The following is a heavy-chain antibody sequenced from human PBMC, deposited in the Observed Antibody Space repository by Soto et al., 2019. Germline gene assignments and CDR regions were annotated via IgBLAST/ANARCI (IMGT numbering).Heavy chain of an antibody. CDR3: AKRITTSGHSTGRGVVLDN. V-gene: IGHV3-30*18. CDR1: GFSFSAFG. Sequence: QVQLVESGGGVVQPGRSLRLSCAASGFSFSAFGMHWVRQARGKGLEWVGVISYDGRNEYYADSVRGRFTVSRDNSKSTLYMQMNSLRAEDTAAYYGAKRITTSGHSTGRGVVLDNWGPGILVIVSS. J-gene: IGHJ4*02. D-gene: IGHD2-8*01. CDR2: ISYDGRNE.